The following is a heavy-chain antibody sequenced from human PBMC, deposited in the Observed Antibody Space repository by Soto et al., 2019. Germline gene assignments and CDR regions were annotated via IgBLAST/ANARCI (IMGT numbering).Heavy chain of an antibody. V-gene: IGHV3-30*18. J-gene: IGHJ6*02. D-gene: IGHD6-13*01. Sequence: QVQLVESGGGVVQPGRSLRLSCAASGFTFSSYDMHWVHQAPGKGLEWVAVISYDGSDKYYADSVKGRFTISRDTSKNTLYLQMNSLRAEDTAVYYCAKSVAAALYGMDVWGQGTTVTVSS. CDR3: AKSVAAALYGMDV. CDR1: GFTFSSYD. CDR2: ISYDGSDK.